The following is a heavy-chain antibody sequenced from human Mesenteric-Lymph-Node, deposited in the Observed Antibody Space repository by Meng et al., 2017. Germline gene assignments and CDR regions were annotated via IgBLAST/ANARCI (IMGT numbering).Heavy chain of an antibody. J-gene: IGHJ1*01. CDR1: GASISSGNW. CDR2: IYHSGST. V-gene: IGHV4-4*02. D-gene: IGHD6-19*01. Sequence: QVRGQASAPGPVNPSETLSLPCVVSGASISSGNWWNWVRQPPGKGLEWIGDIYHSGSTNYNPSLKSRLTISVDTSKNQFSLKLSSVTAADTAVYYCARDQDDSSGWYGSGYFQHWGQGTLVTVSS. CDR3: ARDQDDSSGWYGSGYFQH.